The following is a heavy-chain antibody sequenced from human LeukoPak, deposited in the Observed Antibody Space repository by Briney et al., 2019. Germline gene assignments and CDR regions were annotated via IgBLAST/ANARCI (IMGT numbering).Heavy chain of an antibody. J-gene: IGHJ4*02. CDR1: GFTFSSYA. V-gene: IGHV3-23*01. CDR3: AKVLYYWAPFDC. Sequence: GGSLRLSCAASGFTFSSYAMSWVRQAPGKGLEWVSAISDSGGSIYYANSVKGRFTISRDNSKNTLYLQMNSLGAEDTAVYYCAKVLYYWAPFDCWGQGTLVTVSS. CDR2: ISDSGGSI. D-gene: IGHD2/OR15-2a*01.